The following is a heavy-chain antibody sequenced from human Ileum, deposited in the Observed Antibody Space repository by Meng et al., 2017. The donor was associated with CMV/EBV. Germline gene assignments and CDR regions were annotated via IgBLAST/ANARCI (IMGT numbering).Heavy chain of an antibody. CDR3: ARDMRSHAFDV. Sequence: ASVKVSCKASGYTFNSNFIHWLRQAPGQGLEWMGWMNPGRGATTYSRKFQGRITMTRDTSSNTAYMELNSLRSDDTARYYCARDMRSHAFDVWGQGTQVTVSS. V-gene: IGHV1-2*02. D-gene: IGHD2-2*01. J-gene: IGHJ3*01. CDR1: GYTFNSNF. CDR2: MNPGRGAT.